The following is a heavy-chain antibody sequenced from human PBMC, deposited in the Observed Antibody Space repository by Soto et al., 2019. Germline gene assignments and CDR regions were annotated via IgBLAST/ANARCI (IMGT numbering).Heavy chain of an antibody. CDR1: GYTFTSYG. J-gene: IGHJ6*02. CDR2: ISAYNGNT. V-gene: IGHV1-18*01. Sequence: ASVKVSCKASGYTFTSYGISWVRQAPGQGLEWMGWISAYNGNTNYAQKLQGRVTMTTDTSTSTAYMELSSLRSEDTAVYYCARVEGGYDYYGMDVWGQGTTVTVSS. D-gene: IGHD2-15*01. CDR3: ARVEGGYDYYGMDV.